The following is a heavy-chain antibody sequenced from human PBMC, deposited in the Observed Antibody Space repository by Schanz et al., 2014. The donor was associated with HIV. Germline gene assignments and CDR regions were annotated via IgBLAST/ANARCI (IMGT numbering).Heavy chain of an antibody. J-gene: IGHJ3*02. Sequence: VQLVESGGGSVQPGGSLRLTCAASGFTFRSYAMTWVRQAPGKGLNWVSGITGSGVSTYYADSVKGRFTISRDNSKNTLYLQMNRLRAEDTAVYYCAIRTPMISFGAFDIWGRGTMVTVSS. CDR3: AIRTPMISFGAFDI. CDR1: GFTFRSYA. D-gene: IGHD3-16*01. CDR2: ITGSGVST. V-gene: IGHV3-23*04.